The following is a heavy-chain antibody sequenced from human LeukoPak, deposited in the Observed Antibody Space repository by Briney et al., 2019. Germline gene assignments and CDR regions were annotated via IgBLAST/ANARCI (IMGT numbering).Heavy chain of an antibody. D-gene: IGHD3-22*01. V-gene: IGHV1-8*03. CDR3: AGDHYYDSSGYFDY. CDR1: GYTFTSYD. CDR2: MNPNSGNT. J-gene: IGHJ4*02. Sequence: ASVKVPCKASGYTFTSYDINWVRQATGQGLEWMGWMNPNSGNTGYAQKFQGRVTITRNTSISTAYMELSSLRSEDTAVYYCAGDHYYDSSGYFDYWGQGTLVTVSS.